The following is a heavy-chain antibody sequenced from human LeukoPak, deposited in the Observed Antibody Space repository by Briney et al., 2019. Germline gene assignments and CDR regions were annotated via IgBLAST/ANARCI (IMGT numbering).Heavy chain of an antibody. V-gene: IGHV5-10-1*01. J-gene: IGHJ6*02. CDR3: ARLVYYDYVWGSSRSIPYYYYYGMDV. CDR2: IDPSDSYT. CDR1: GYSFTSYW. D-gene: IGHD3-16*02. Sequence: GESLKISCKGSGYSFTSYWISWVRQMPGKGLEWMGRIDPSDSYTNYSPSFQGHVTISADKSISTAYLQWSSLKASDTAMYYCARLVYYDYVWGSSRSIPYYYYYGMDVWGQGTTVTVSS.